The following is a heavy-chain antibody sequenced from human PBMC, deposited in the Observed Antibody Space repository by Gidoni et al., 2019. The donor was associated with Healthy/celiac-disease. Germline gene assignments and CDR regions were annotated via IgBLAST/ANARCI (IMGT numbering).Heavy chain of an antibody. D-gene: IGHD3-3*01. CDR1: GGSFSGYY. Sequence: QVQLQQWGAGLLTQSETLSLTCAVYGGSFSGYYWSWIRQPPGKGLEWIGEINHSGSTNYNPSLKSRVTISVDTSKNQFSLKLSSVTAADTAVYYCARARIFGVVATRRDFDYWGQGTLVTVSS. CDR3: ARARIFGVVATRRDFDY. J-gene: IGHJ4*02. CDR2: INHSGST. V-gene: IGHV4-34*01.